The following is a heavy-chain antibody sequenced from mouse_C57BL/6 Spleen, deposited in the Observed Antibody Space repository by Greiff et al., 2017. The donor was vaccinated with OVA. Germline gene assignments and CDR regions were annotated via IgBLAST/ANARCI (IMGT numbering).Heavy chain of an antibody. D-gene: IGHD4-1*01. CDR2: INYDGSST. J-gene: IGHJ2*01. CDR1: GFTFSDYY. V-gene: IGHV5-16*01. CDR3: ARGLGRGGYYFDY. Sequence: EVMLVESEGGLVQPGSSMKLSCTASGFTFSDYYMAWVRQVPEKGLEWVANINYDGSSTYYLDSLKSRFIISRDNAKNILYLQMSSLKSEDTATYYCARGLGRGGYYFDYWGQGTTLTVSS.